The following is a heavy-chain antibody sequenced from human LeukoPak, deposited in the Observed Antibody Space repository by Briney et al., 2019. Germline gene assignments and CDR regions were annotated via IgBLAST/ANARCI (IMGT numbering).Heavy chain of an antibody. V-gene: IGHV3-23*01. CDR3: AKTRPLDSSSWSHGDY. J-gene: IGHJ4*02. CDR2: ISGSGDST. D-gene: IGHD6-13*01. CDR1: GFTFSSYA. Sequence: GGSLRLSCAASGFTFSSYAMSLVRQAPGKGLEWVSAISGSGDSTYYGDSVKGRFTISRDNSKNTLYLQMNSLRAEDTAVYYCAKTRPLDSSSWSHGDYWGQGTLVTVSS.